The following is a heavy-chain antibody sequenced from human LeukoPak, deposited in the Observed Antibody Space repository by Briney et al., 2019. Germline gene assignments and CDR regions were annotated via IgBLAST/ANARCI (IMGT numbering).Heavy chain of an antibody. J-gene: IGHJ4*02. CDR2: IYYSGST. V-gene: IGHV4-61*05. Sequence: SETLSLTCTVSGGSISSSSYYWGWIRQPPGKGLEWIGYIYYSGSTSYIPSLKSRVTISVDTSKNQFSLKLSSVTAADTAVYYCARMYYYDSSGYNPHFDYWGQGTLVTVSS. D-gene: IGHD3-22*01. CDR3: ARMYYYDSSGYNPHFDY. CDR1: GGSISSSSYY.